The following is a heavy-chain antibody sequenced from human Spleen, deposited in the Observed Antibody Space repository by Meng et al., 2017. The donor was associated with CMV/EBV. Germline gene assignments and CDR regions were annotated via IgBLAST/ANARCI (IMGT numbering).Heavy chain of an antibody. CDR3: ARVNGYWKGYFDC. J-gene: IGHJ4*02. CDR1: GGSISSGGYY. V-gene: IGHV4-31*03. D-gene: IGHD6-13*01. CDR2: IYYSGST. Sequence: SETLSLTCTVSGGSISSGGYYWSWIRQHPGKGLEWIGYIYYSGSTYYNPSLKSRVTISVDTSKNQFSLKLSSVTAADTAVYHCARVNGYWKGYFDCWGQGTLVTVS.